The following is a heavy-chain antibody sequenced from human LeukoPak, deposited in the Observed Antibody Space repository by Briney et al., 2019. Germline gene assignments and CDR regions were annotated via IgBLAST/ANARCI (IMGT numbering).Heavy chain of an antibody. CDR3: ARDPHGITGTDY. D-gene: IGHD1-20*01. V-gene: IGHV1-2*02. CDR1: GYTFTGYY. CDR2: INPNSGGT. J-gene: IGHJ4*02. Sequence: ASVKVSCKASGYTFTGYYMHWVRQAPGQGLEWMGWINPNSGGTNYAQKFQGRVTMTRDMSISTAYMELSRLRSDDTAVYYCARDPHGITGTDYWGQGTLVTVSS.